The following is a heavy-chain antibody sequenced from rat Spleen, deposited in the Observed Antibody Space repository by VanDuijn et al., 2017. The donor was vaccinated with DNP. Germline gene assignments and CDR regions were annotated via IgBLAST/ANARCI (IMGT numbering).Heavy chain of an antibody. D-gene: IGHD1-11*01. CDR3: ARGLNYGGYIYSWYFDF. CDR1: GSFITNNY. CDR2: INYSGAT. V-gene: IGHV3-1*01. J-gene: IGHJ1*01. Sequence: DVQLQESGPGLVKPSQSLSLTCSVTGSFITNNYWAWIRKFPGNKMEWMGYINYSGATAYNPSLRSRISITRDTSKNQFFLQLNSVTTEDTATYYCARGLNYGGYIYSWYFDFWGPGTMVTVSS.